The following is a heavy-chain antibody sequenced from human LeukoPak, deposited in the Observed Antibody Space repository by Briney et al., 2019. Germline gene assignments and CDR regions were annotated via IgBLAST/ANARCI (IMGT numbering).Heavy chain of an antibody. CDR3: AKARGLIGGAFDI. CDR2: ISWDGGVT. V-gene: IGHV3-43*01. Sequence: GRSLRLSCAASGFTFDDYAIHWVRQRPGKGLEWVSLISWDGGVTYYADSVKGRFTMSRDNSKNSLYLQMNSLRTEDTALYYCAKARGLIGGAFDIWGQGTMVTVSS. J-gene: IGHJ3*02. CDR1: GFTFDDYA. D-gene: IGHD3-22*01.